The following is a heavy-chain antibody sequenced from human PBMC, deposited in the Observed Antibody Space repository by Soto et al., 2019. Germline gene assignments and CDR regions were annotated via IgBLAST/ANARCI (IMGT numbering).Heavy chain of an antibody. Sequence: EVQLVESGGGLVQPGGSLRLSCAASGFTFSDYYMDWVRQAPGKGLEWVGRSKNKADSYTTEYAASVKGRFSISRDASKNSLSLQMNSLKTEDTSVYYCTVWGMGNDFADAWGQGILVTVSS. D-gene: IGHD2-8*02. V-gene: IGHV3-72*01. CDR1: GFTFSDYY. CDR2: SKNKADSYTT. J-gene: IGHJ4*02. CDR3: TVWGMGNDFADA.